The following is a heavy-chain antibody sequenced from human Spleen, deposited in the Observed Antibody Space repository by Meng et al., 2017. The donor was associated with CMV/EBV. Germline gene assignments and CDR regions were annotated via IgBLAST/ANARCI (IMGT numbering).Heavy chain of an antibody. CDR2: IQYDGSNK. D-gene: IGHD1-26*01. J-gene: IGHJ4*02. CDR1: GFTFSSYG. V-gene: IGHV3-30*02. CDR3: AKGPTYSPFDS. Sequence: SCAASGFTFSSYGMHWVRQAPGKGLEWVSFIQYDGSNKYYADSVKGRFTISRDNSKETLSLQMNSLRAEDTAVYYCAKGPTYSPFDSWGQGTLVTVSS.